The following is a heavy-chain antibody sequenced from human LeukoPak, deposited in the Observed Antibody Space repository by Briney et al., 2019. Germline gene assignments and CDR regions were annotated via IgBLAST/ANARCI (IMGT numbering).Heavy chain of an antibody. Sequence: GGSLRLSCAASGFTFSSSWMHWVRQVPGKGLVWVSHINGDGSSTYYAGSVKGRFTISRDNAKNTLYLQMNSLRAEDTAVYYRATLVVVAAFDAFDIWGPGTMVTVSS. V-gene: IGHV3-74*01. J-gene: IGHJ3*02. CDR3: ATLVVVAAFDAFDI. D-gene: IGHD2-15*01. CDR1: GFTFSSSW. CDR2: INGDGSST.